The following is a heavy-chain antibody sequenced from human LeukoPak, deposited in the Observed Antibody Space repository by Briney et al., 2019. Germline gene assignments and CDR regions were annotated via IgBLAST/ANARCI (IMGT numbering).Heavy chain of an antibody. D-gene: IGHD3-3*01. J-gene: IGHJ6*03. Sequence: AGGSLRLSCAASGFTFSSYAMSWVRQAPGKGLEWGSAISGSGGSTYYADSVKGRFTISRDNSKNTLYLQMNSMRAKATAVYYCAKAHTIFGVVITYYYYMDVWGKGTTVTVSS. V-gene: IGHV3-23*01. CDR1: GFTFSSYA. CDR3: AKAHTIFGVVITYYYYMDV. CDR2: ISGSGGST.